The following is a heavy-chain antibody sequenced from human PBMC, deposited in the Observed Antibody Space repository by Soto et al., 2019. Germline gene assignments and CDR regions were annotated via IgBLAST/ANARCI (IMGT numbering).Heavy chain of an antibody. CDR2: IIPIFNST. CDR1: GSRFSNYV. Sequence: QVQLVQSGAEVKTPWSSLKVSCKVSGSRFSNYVISWVRQAPGHGLEWLGRIIPIFNSTKYAQSFQGRVTITANKSASTYSLELCSLRTDDTAVYYCARECRGKHAGHNGLLSLGYWGQGTLVTVSS. CDR3: ARECRGKHAGHNGLLSLGY. D-gene: IGHD2-15*01. J-gene: IGHJ4*02. V-gene: IGHV1-69*06.